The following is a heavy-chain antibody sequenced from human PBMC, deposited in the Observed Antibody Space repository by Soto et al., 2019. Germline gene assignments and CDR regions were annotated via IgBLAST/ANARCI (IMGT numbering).Heavy chain of an antibody. D-gene: IGHD3-10*01. V-gene: IGHV1-18*01. J-gene: IGHJ6*02. CDR3: ARGEGAVTIPYFFYGMDV. CDR2: ISPHNGNT. CDR1: GYTFTSSG. Sequence: QLHLVQSGAEVKKPGASVKVSCKAFGYTFTSSGITWVRQAPGRGLEWMGWISPHNGNTNYAQSLQGRVTLTTDTCTNTAYLELRSLRSDDTAVYYCARGEGAVTIPYFFYGMDVWGQGTTVTVSS.